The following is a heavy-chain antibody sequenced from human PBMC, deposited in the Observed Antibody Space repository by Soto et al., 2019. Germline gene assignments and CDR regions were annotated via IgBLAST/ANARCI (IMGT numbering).Heavy chain of an antibody. J-gene: IGHJ4*02. D-gene: IGHD6-13*01. V-gene: IGHV3-33*01. CDR1: GFTFSSYG. CDR2: IWYDGSNK. CDR3: ARDPTAAAPYFDY. Sequence: QVQLVESGGGVVQPGRSLRLSCAASGFTFSSYGMHWVRQAPGKGLEWVAVIWYDGSNKYYADSVKGRFTISRDNSKNPLYLQMNSLRAEDTAVYYCARDPTAAAPYFDYWGQGTLVTVSS.